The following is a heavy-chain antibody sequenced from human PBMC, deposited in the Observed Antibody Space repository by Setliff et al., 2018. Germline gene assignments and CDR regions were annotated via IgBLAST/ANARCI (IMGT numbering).Heavy chain of an antibody. V-gene: IGHV4-59*11. CDR1: GGSISSHY. CDR3: ARAPNFWSGYVDY. D-gene: IGHD3-3*01. J-gene: IGHJ4*02. Sequence: ASETLSLTCTASGGSISSHYWSWIRQPPGKGLEWIGYIYYSGSTYYNPSLKSRVTISVDTSKNQFSLKLSSVTAADTAVYYCARAPNFWSGYVDYWGQGTLVTVSS. CDR2: IYYSGST.